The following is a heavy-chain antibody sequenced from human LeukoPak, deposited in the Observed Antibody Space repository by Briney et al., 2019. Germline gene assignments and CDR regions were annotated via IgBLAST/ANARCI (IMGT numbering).Heavy chain of an antibody. CDR1: GGTFSSYA. CDR3: ARESVVRGVTNYYYYMDV. J-gene: IGHJ6*03. D-gene: IGHD3-10*01. Sequence: SVKVSCKASGGTFSSYAISWVRQAPGQGLEWMGGIIPIFGTANYAQKFQGRVTITTDESTSTAYMELSSLRSEDTAVYYCARESVVRGVTNYYYYMDVWGKGTTVTVSS. CDR2: IIPIFGTA. V-gene: IGHV1-69*05.